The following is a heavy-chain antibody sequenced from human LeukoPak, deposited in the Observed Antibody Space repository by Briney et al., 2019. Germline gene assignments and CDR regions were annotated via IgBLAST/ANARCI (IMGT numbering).Heavy chain of an antibody. D-gene: IGHD2-21*01. CDR2: ISGSGGST. CDR3: AKVLDSHLAVVIAVRALDY. V-gene: IGHV3-23*01. Sequence: GGSLRLSCAASGFTFSNYAMSWVRQAPGKGLEWVSVISGSGGSTYYADSVKGRFTISRDNSKNTLYLRMNSLRAEDTALYYCAKVLDSHLAVVIAVRALDYWGQGTLVTVSS. J-gene: IGHJ4*02. CDR1: GFTFSNYA.